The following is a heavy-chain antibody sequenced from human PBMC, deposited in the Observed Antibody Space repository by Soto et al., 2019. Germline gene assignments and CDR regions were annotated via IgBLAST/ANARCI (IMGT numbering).Heavy chain of an antibody. CDR1: GFTLSGYW. CDR2: IKQDGSEQ. V-gene: IGHV3-7*05. J-gene: IGHJ6*02. CDR3: AREAV. Sequence: ESGGGLVQPGGSRDLSCAALGFTLSGYWMSWVRQAPGKGLEWVANIKQDGSEQFYVDSVKGRFTISRDNAKNSLYLQMNSLRAEDTAVYYCAREAVWGQGTTVTVSS.